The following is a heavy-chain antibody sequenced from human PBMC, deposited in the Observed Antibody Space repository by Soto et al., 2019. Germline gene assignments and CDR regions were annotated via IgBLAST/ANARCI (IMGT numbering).Heavy chain of an antibody. J-gene: IGHJ4*02. CDR3: TTVFYDSGGNPDY. CDR2: IKRKTDGATT. V-gene: IGHV3-15*07. D-gene: IGHD3-22*01. CDR1: GFTFSNAW. Sequence: GGSLRLSCAAYGFTFSNAWMNWVRQAPGKGLEWVGRIKRKTDGATTDYAAPVKGRFTISRDDSKDTLYLQMNSLKTEDTAVYYCTTVFYDSGGNPDYWGQGTLVTVSS.